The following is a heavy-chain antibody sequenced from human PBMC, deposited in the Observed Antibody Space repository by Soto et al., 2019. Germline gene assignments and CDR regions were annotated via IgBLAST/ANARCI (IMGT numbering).Heavy chain of an antibody. Sequence: PGGSLRLSCAASGFTFSSYSMNWVRQAPGKGLEWVSYISSRSSTIYYADSVKGRFTISRDNAKNSLYLQMNSLRAEDTAVYYCAREIYDSSGYYAPFDHRGQGTLVTVSS. CDR1: GFTFSSYS. D-gene: IGHD3-22*01. V-gene: IGHV3-48*01. CDR3: AREIYDSSGYYAPFDH. J-gene: IGHJ4*02. CDR2: ISSRSSTI.